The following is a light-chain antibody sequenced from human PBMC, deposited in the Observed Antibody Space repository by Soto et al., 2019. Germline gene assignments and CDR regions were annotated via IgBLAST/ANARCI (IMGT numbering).Light chain of an antibody. CDR3: QQYNNWPWT. V-gene: IGKV3-15*01. Sequence: EIVLTQSPGTLSLSPGERVTLSCRASQSVSNKLVWYQRKPGQAPRLLIYDASTRATAMPGRFSGSGSGTEFTLTISSLQSEDSAVYYCQQYNNWPWTFGQGTKVDIK. CDR1: QSVSNK. J-gene: IGKJ1*01. CDR2: DAS.